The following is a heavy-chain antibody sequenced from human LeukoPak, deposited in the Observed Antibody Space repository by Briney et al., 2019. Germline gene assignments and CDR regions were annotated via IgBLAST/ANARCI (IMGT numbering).Heavy chain of an antibody. CDR1: GYTFTSYY. CDR3: AREKRGYSYGPGRGAAFDI. Sequence: ASVKVSCKASGYTFTSYYMHWVRQAPGQGLEWMGIINPSGGSTSYAQKFQGRVTMTRDMSTSTVYMELSSLRSEDTAVYYCAREKRGYSYGPGRGAAFDIWGQGTMVTVSS. J-gene: IGHJ3*02. V-gene: IGHV1-46*01. CDR2: INPSGGST. D-gene: IGHD5-18*01.